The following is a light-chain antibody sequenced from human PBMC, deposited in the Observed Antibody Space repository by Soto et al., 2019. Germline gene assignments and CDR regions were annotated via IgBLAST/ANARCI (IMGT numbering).Light chain of an antibody. CDR2: SNN. CDR3: AAWDDSLNVL. V-gene: IGLV1-44*01. Sequence: HFMLTQPPSASGTPGQRVTISCSGSSSNIGSNTVNWYQQLPGTAPKLLIYSNNQRPSGVPDRFSGSKSGTSASLAISGLQSEDEADYYCAAWDDSLNVLFGGGTKLTVL. J-gene: IGLJ2*01. CDR1: SSNIGSNT.